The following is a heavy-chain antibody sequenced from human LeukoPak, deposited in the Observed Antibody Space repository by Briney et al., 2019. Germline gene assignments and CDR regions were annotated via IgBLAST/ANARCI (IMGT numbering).Heavy chain of an antibody. V-gene: IGHV1-2*04. CDR3: ARAQISSGYYYGFVFDY. J-gene: IGHJ4*02. Sequence: ASVKVSCKASGYTFTGYYMHWVRQAPGQGLEWMGWINPNSGGTNYAQKFQGWVTMTRDMSISTAYMELSRLRSDDTAVYYCARAQISSGYYYGFVFDYWGQGTLVTVSS. D-gene: IGHD3-22*01. CDR2: INPNSGGT. CDR1: GYTFTGYY.